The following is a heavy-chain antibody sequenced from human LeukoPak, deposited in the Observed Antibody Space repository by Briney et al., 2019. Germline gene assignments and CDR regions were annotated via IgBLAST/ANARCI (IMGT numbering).Heavy chain of an antibody. CDR3: ARVYIGSQDAFDI. CDR1: GAPISSNNW. Sequence: PSETLSLTCAVSGAPISSNNWWWSWVRQPPGKGLEWIGEIYHSGSTNYNPSLKSRVTMSVDKSKNQFSLKLSSVTAADTAVYYCARVYIGSQDAFDIWGQGTMVTVSS. V-gene: IGHV4-4*02. CDR2: IYHSGST. D-gene: IGHD5-12*01. J-gene: IGHJ3*02.